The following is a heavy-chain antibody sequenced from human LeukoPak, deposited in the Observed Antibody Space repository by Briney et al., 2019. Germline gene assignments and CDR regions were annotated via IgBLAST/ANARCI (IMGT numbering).Heavy chain of an antibody. D-gene: IGHD2-2*02. CDR1: GGSISSSSYY. J-gene: IGHJ4*02. CDR3: ARRDCSSTSCYSTPTLYYFDY. V-gene: IGHV4-39*01. CDR2: IYYSGST. Sequence: SETLSLTCTVSGGSISSSSYYWGWIRRPPGKGLEWIGSIYYSGSTYYNPSLKSRVTISVDTSKNQFSLKLTSVTAADTAVYYCARRDCSSTSCYSTPTLYYFDYWGQGTLVTVSS.